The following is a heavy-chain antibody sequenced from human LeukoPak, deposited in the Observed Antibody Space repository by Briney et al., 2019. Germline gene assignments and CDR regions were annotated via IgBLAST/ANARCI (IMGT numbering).Heavy chain of an antibody. CDR1: GYSFTSYW. V-gene: IGHV5-51*01. CDR3: ARHRGEFYYYMDV. Sequence: GESLQISCQGSGYSFTSYWIGWVRQMPGKGLEWMGIIYPGDSDTRYSPSFQGQVTISADKSISTAYLQWSSLKASDTAMYYCARHRGEFYYYMDVWGKGTTVTISS. D-gene: IGHD3-10*01. CDR2: IYPGDSDT. J-gene: IGHJ6*03.